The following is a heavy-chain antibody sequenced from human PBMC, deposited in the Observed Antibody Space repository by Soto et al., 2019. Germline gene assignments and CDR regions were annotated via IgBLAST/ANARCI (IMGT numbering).Heavy chain of an antibody. D-gene: IGHD3-22*01. V-gene: IGHV3-33*01. Sequence: QVQLVESGGGVVQPGRSLRLSCAASGFTFSSYGMHWVRQAPGKGLAWVAVIWYDGSNKYYADSVKGRFTISRDNSKNTLYLQMNSLRAEDTAVYYCARGRTMIVGALDAFDIWGQGTIVTVSS. CDR3: ARGRTMIVGALDAFDI. J-gene: IGHJ3*02. CDR2: IWYDGSNK. CDR1: GFTFSSYG.